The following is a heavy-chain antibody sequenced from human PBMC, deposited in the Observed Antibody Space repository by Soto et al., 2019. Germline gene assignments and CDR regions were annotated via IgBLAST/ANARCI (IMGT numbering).Heavy chain of an antibody. J-gene: IGHJ4*02. CDR2: IYYSGST. V-gene: IGHV4-61*01. Sequence: SETLSLTCTVSGGSVSSGSYYWSWIRQPPGKGLEWIGYIYYSGSTNYNPSLKSRVTVSVDTSKNQFSLKLSSVTAADTAVYYCAREIYDSSGYYAPIDYWGQGTLVTVSS. D-gene: IGHD3-22*01. CDR3: AREIYDSSGYYAPIDY. CDR1: GGSVSSGSYY.